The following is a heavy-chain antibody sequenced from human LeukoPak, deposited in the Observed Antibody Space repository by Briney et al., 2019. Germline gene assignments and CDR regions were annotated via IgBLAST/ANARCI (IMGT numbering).Heavy chain of an antibody. CDR3: ARDEYLGGNDAFDI. D-gene: IGHD2-15*01. CDR1: GGSISSYY. CDR2: IYYSGST. V-gene: IGHV4-59*12. Sequence: PSETLSLTCTVSGGSISSYYWSWIRQPPGKGLEWIGYIYYSGSTNYNPSLKSRVTISVDTSKNQFSLKLSSVTAADTAVYYCARDEYLGGNDAFDIWGRGTMVTVSS. J-gene: IGHJ3*02.